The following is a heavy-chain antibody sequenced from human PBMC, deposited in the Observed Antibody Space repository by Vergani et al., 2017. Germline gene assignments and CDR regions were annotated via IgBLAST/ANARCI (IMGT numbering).Heavy chain of an antibody. V-gene: IGHV4-61*02. CDR2: IHTSGRT. J-gene: IGHJ4*02. CDR1: GGSINSHNYY. CDR3: AKGSGIGGSCYKPFFDY. Sequence: QVQLQESGPGLVKPSQTLSLICTVSGGSINSHNYYWSWIRQPAGKGQEWIGPIHTSGRTNYNPSLKSRVTMSEDTSKNPSSLYLTSVTAADTAVYFCAKGSGIGGSCYKPFFDYWGQGILVTVSS. D-gene: IGHD2-15*01.